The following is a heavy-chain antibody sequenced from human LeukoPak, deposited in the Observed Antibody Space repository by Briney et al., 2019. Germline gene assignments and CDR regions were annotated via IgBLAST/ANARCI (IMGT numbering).Heavy chain of an antibody. Sequence: SVKVSCKASGGTFSSYAISWARQAPGQGLEWMGGIIPIFGTANYAQKFQGRVTITTDESTSTAYMELSSLRSEDTAVYYCARDTRTVMSGYDYGYFDYWGQGTLVTVSS. D-gene: IGHD5-12*01. J-gene: IGHJ4*02. CDR1: GGTFSSYA. V-gene: IGHV1-69*05. CDR3: ARDTRTVMSGYDYGYFDY. CDR2: IIPIFGTA.